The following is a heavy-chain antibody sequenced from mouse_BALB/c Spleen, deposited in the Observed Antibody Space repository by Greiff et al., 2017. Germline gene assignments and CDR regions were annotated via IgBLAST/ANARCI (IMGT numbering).Heavy chain of an antibody. J-gene: IGHJ3*01. CDR1: GFSLTGYG. CDR3: ARGDSSGYGSY. CDR2: IWGDGST. Sequence: QVQLQESGPGLVAPSQSLSITCTVSGFSLTGYGVNWVRQPPGTGLEWLGMIWGDGSTDYNSALKSRLSISKDNSKSQVFLKMNSLQTDDTARYYCARGDSSGYGSYWGQGTLVTVSA. V-gene: IGHV2-6-7*01. D-gene: IGHD3-2*01.